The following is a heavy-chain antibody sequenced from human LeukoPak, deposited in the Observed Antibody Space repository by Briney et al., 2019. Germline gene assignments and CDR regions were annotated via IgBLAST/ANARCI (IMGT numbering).Heavy chain of an antibody. CDR3: ARVEIVPAASV. CDR1: GFTFSNYG. D-gene: IGHD2-2*01. V-gene: IGHV3-30*03. J-gene: IGHJ4*02. CDR2: ISYDGSKK. Sequence: GGSLRLSCAASGFTFSNYGMHWVRQAPGKGLEWVAVISYDGSKKYYADSVKGRFTISRDNSKNTLYLQMNSLRAEDTAVYYCARVEIVPAASVWGQGTLVTVSS.